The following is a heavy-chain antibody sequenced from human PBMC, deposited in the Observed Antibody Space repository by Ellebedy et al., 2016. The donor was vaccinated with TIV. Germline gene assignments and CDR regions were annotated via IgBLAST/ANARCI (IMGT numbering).Heavy chain of an antibody. CDR3: ARDPLGYCSGGSCTNNWFDP. D-gene: IGHD2-15*01. CDR2: INVADANT. J-gene: IGHJ5*02. Sequence: AASVKVSCKASGYTFTTFAIHWVRQAPGQSPEWMGWINVADANTKYSQKFQGRVTFTRDTSANTVYIHLSSLRSEDSAVYYCARDPLGYCSGGSCTNNWFDPWGQGTLVTVSS. CDR1: GYTFTTFA. V-gene: IGHV1-3*01.